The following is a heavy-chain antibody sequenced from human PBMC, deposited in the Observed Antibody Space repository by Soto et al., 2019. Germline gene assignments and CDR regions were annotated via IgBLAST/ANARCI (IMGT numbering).Heavy chain of an antibody. Sequence: QLVQSGSEVKKPGSSVKVSCQASGGTFSGYVVTWVRQAPGQGLEWMGEFVPLFGTTNYAQRFSGRITITAEESTSTADMELRTLRSDDTAVYYCATHGLGVSSPPYFDNWGKGTRVTVSS. CDR2: FVPLFGTT. J-gene: IGHJ4*02. V-gene: IGHV1-69*01. D-gene: IGHD3-16*01. CDR3: ATHGLGVSSPPYFDN. CDR1: GGTFSGYV.